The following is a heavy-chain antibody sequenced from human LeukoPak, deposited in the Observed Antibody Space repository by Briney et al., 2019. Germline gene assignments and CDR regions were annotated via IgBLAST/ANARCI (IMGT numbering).Heavy chain of an antibody. CDR2: IYYSGST. J-gene: IGHJ4*02. CDR3: ARRVRAAFDY. D-gene: IGHD6-25*01. V-gene: IGHV4-59*08. CDR1: GGSISSYY. Sequence: SETLSLTCTVSGGSISSYYWSWIRQPPGKGLEWIGYIYYSGSTNYNPSLKSRVTISVDTSKNQFSLKLSSVTAADTAVYYCARRVRAAFDYWGQGALVTVSS.